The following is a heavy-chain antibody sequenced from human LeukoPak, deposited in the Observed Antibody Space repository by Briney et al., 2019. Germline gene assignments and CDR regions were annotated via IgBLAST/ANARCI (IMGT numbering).Heavy chain of an antibody. CDR3: ATLDGSGSYYNVFDY. CDR1: GYTLTELS. V-gene: IGHV1-24*01. CDR2: FDPEDGET. D-gene: IGHD3-10*01. Sequence: ASVKVPCKVSGYTLTELSMHWVRQAPGKGLEWMGGFDPEDGETIYAQKFQGRVTMTEDTSTDTAYMELSSLRSEDTAVYYCATLDGSGSYYNVFDYWGQGTLVTVSS. J-gene: IGHJ4*02.